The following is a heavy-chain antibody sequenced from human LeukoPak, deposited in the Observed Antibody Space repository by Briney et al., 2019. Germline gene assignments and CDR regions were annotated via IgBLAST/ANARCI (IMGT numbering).Heavy chain of an antibody. V-gene: IGHV3-21*01. CDR3: ARDLAPTTDAFDI. D-gene: IGHD1-1*01. CDR2: ISSSSYI. J-gene: IGHJ3*02. CDR1: GFTFSSYS. Sequence: GGSLRLPCAASGFTFSSYSMNWVRQAPGKGLEWVSSISSSSYIYYADSVKGRFTISRDNAKNSLYLQMNSLRAEDTAVYYCARDLAPTTDAFDIWGQGTMVTVSS.